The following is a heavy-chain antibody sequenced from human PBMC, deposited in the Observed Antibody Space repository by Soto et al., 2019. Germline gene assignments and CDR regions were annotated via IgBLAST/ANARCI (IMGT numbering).Heavy chain of an antibody. CDR3: VKWGDDSKYFHH. J-gene: IGHJ1*01. Sequence: GSLRPSCAASEFIFSNSSMMWVRQAPGAGLEWASGINGSGGRTFYADSVKGRFTISSDNLKNTVVMQMNSLKAEDTAIYDCVKWGDDSKYFHHWGQGTLVTV. V-gene: IGHV3-23*01. D-gene: IGHD2-21*02. CDR1: EFIFSNSS. CDR2: INGSGGRT.